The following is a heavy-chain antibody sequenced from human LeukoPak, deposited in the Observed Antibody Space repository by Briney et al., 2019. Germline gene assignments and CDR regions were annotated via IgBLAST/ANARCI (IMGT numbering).Heavy chain of an antibody. CDR2: IYSSGST. CDR1: GASISAFH. V-gene: IGHV4-4*07. J-gene: IGHJ4*02. D-gene: IGHD2/OR15-2a*01. Sequence: SETLSLTCTVSGASISAFHWTWFRQPAGKGLEWIGLIYSSGSTLFNPSLKSRVAMSVDLTKNQLSLKLTSVTAADTAMYYCARIDGDYWGRGTLVTVSS. CDR3: ARIDGDY.